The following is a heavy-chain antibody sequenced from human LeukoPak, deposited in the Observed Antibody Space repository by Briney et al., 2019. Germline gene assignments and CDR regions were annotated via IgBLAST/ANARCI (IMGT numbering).Heavy chain of an antibody. V-gene: IGHV3-48*01. D-gene: IGHD3-10*01. CDR1: GFTFSSYG. CDR2: ISSSGTTI. J-gene: IGHJ6*03. CDR3: ARQTYYYGSGSYYSALNYYYMDV. Sequence: PGGSLRLSCAASGFTFSSYGMSWVRQAPGKGLEWVSYISSSGTTIYYADSVKGRFTISRDNSKNTLYLQMNSLRAEDTAVYYCARQTYYYGSGSYYSALNYYYMDVWGKGTTVTISS.